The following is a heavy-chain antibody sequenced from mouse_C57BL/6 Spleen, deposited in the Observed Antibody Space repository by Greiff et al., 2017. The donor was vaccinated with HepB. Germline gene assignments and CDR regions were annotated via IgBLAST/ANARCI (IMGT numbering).Heavy chain of an antibody. CDR2: IWSDGST. D-gene: IGHD1-1*01. CDR3: ASSMGLRLDYAMDY. J-gene: IGHJ4*01. Sequence: QVQLKESGPGLVAPSQSLSITCTVSGFSLTSYGVHWVRQPPGKGLEWLVVIWSDGSTTYNSALKSRLSISKDNSKSQVFLKMNSLQTDDTAMYYCASSMGLRLDYAMDYWGQGTSVTVSS. V-gene: IGHV2-6*03. CDR1: GFSLTSYG.